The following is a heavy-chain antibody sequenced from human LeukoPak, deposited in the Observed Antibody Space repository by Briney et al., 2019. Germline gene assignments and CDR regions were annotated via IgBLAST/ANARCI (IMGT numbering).Heavy chain of an antibody. CDR2: INTDGSST. D-gene: IGHD1-1*01. CDR3: ARGDDQYYYYYMDV. CDR1: GFTFSSYW. V-gene: IGHV3-74*01. Sequence: PGGSLRLSCAASGFTFSSYWMHWVRQAPGKGLVWVSRINTDGSSTSYADSVKGRFTISRDNAKNTLYLQMNSLRAEDTAVYYCARGDDQYYYYYMDVWGKGTTVTVSS. J-gene: IGHJ6*03.